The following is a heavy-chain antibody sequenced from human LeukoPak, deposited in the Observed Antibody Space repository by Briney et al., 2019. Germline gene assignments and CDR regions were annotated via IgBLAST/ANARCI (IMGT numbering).Heavy chain of an antibody. D-gene: IGHD3-22*01. CDR3: ASSTDSSGYFLTMGDY. Sequence: SETLSLTCTVSGGSISSSSYYWGWIRQPPGKGLEWIGSIYHSGSTHYNPSLKSRVTISVDTSKNQFSLKLSSVTAADTAIYYCASSTDSSGYFLTMGDYWGQGALVTVSS. CDR2: IYHSGST. J-gene: IGHJ4*02. V-gene: IGHV4-39*07. CDR1: GGSISSSSYY.